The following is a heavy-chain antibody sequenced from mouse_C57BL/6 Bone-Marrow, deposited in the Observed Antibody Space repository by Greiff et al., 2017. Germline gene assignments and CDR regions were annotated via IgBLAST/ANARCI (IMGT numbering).Heavy chain of an antibody. CDR1: GYTFTSYW. Sequence: VKLQQPGAELVKPGASVTLSCKASGYTFTSYWMHWVKQRPGQGLEWIGMIHPNSGSTNYNEKFKSKATLTVDKSSSTAYMQLSSLTSEDSAVYYCARWLYYYAMDYWGQGTSVTVSS. CDR3: ARWLYYYAMDY. V-gene: IGHV1-64*01. CDR2: IHPNSGST. J-gene: IGHJ4*01. D-gene: IGHD2-2*01.